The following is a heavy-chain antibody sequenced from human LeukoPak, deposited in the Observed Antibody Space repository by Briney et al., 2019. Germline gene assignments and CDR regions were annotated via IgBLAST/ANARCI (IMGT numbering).Heavy chain of an antibody. V-gene: IGHV3-53*01. J-gene: IGHJ5*02. Sequence: GGSLRLSCAASGFTVSSNYMSWVRQAPGKGLEWVSVIYSGGSTYYADSVKGRFTISRDNSKNTLYLQMNSLRAEDTAVYYCAKDSGGTYYYDSSGYSWFDPWGQGTLVTVSS. D-gene: IGHD3-22*01. CDR2: IYSGGST. CDR3: AKDSGGTYYYDSSGYSWFDP. CDR1: GFTVSSNY.